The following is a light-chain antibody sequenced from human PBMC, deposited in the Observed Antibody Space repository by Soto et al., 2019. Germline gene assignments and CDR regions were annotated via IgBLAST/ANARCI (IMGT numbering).Light chain of an antibody. Sequence: EIVLRQSPGTLSLSPGERATLSCRASHTISSSYLAWYQQKPGQAPRLLIYDASSRAAGIPDRFSGSGSGTDFTLTITRLEPEDFAVYHCQQYDGSPRTFGQGTKVDIK. CDR2: DAS. V-gene: IGKV3-20*01. CDR1: HTISSSY. J-gene: IGKJ1*01. CDR3: QQYDGSPRT.